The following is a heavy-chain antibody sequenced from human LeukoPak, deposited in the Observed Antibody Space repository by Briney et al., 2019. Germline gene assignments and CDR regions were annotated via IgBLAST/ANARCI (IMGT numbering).Heavy chain of an antibody. CDR3: ARGGNSGIWAYYVDY. Sequence: SETLSLTCTVSGGSISSYYWSWIRQPPGKELEWIGYIFHSGDTNYNPSLKSRVTISADTSKNQFSLRLSSVTAADTAVYYCARGGNSGIWAYYVDYWGQGTLVTVSS. CDR1: GGSISSYY. CDR2: IFHSGDT. J-gene: IGHJ4*02. V-gene: IGHV4-59*01. D-gene: IGHD3-10*01.